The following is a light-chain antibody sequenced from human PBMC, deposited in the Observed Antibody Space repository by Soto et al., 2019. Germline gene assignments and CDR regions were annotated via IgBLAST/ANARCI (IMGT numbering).Light chain of an antibody. CDR3: AAWDGSLNGVV. V-gene: IGLV1-44*01. CDR2: SSN. Sequence: QSVLTQPPSASGTPGQRATIPCPGSSPNIGSHTVNWYQQLPGTAPKLLVYSSNQRPSGVPDRFSGSKSGTSASLAISGLQSEDEADYYCAAWDGSLNGVVFGGGTKLTVL. CDR1: SPNIGSHT. J-gene: IGLJ2*01.